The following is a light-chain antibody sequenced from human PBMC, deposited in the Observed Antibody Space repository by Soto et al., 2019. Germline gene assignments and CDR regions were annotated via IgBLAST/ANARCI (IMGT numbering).Light chain of an antibody. CDR1: QNIDSY. J-gene: IGKJ3*01. CDR3: LQYHTYPLT. V-gene: IGKV1-17*01. CDR2: TAS. Sequence: DIQITQSPSSLSASVLDRFIITCRASQNIDSYLNWYQQRPGKAPKRLIYTASSLQSGVPSRFSGSGSGTEFTLTISSLQPEDFATYFCLQYHTYPLTFGPGTKVDIK.